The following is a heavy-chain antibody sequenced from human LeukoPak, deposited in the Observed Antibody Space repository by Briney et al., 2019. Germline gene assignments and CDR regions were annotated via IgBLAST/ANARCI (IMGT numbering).Heavy chain of an antibody. J-gene: IGHJ4*02. CDR1: GFTFSSYW. D-gene: IGHD3-9*01. CDR3: ARDSGETYYDILSGYQY. V-gene: IGHV3-7*01. CDR2: IKQDGSEK. Sequence: GGSLRLSCAASGFTFSSYWMSWVRQAPGKGLEWVANIKQDGSEKYYVDSVKGRFTISRDNAKNSLYLQMNSLRAEDTAVYYCARDSGETYYDILSGYQYWGQGTLVTVSS.